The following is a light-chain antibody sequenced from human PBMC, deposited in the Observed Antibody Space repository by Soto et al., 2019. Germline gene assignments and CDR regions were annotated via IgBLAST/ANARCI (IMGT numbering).Light chain of an antibody. J-gene: IGKJ4*01. CDR3: QKYNSAPPT. Sequence: DIKMTQSPSSLSASVGDRVTITCRASQGISNYLAWYQQKPGKVPKLLIYAASTLQSGVPSRFSGSGSGTDFTLTISSLHPEDVATYYCQKYNSAPPTFGGGTKVEIK. CDR2: AAS. CDR1: QGISNY. V-gene: IGKV1-27*01.